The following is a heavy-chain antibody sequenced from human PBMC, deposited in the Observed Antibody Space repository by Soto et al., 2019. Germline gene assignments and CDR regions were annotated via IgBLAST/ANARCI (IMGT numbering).Heavy chain of an antibody. Sequence: QVQLVQSGAEVKKPGASVKVSCKASGYTFTSYAMHWVRQAPGQRLEWMGWINAGNGNTKYSQKFQGRVTITRDTSASTAYMELSSLRSEDTAVYYCARGRITIFGVTRDWFDPWGQGTLVTVSP. J-gene: IGHJ5*02. CDR2: INAGNGNT. V-gene: IGHV1-3*01. D-gene: IGHD3-3*01. CDR3: ARGRITIFGVTRDWFDP. CDR1: GYTFTSYA.